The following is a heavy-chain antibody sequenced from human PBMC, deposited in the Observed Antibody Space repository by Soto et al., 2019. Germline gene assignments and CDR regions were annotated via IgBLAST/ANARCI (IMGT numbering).Heavy chain of an antibody. CDR3: AKKPPDDYDSSGYYSYRAQFEHFQH. V-gene: IGHV3-23*01. J-gene: IGHJ1*01. CDR2: MTGSGGST. CDR1: GFTFSRDA. Sequence: GASLRPSCAHSGFTFSRDAMSWVRQAPWKGLQRVSGMTGSGGSTYYADSVKGRFTISRDNSKNTLYLQMNSLRAEDTAVYYCAKKPPDDYDSSGYYSYRAQFEHFQHWGQAILVT. D-gene: IGHD3-22*01.